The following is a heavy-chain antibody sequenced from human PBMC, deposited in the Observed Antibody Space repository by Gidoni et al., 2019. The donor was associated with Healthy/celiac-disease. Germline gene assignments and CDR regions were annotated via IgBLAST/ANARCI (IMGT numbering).Heavy chain of an antibody. CDR1: GGTFSSYA. Sequence: QVQLVQSGAEAKKPGSSVKVSCKASGGTFSSYATSWVRQAPGQGLEWMGGIIPIFGTADYAQKFQGRVTITADESTSTAYMELSSLRSEDTAVYYCARESAVAGTSYYYYGMDVWGQGTTVTVSS. J-gene: IGHJ6*02. D-gene: IGHD6-19*01. V-gene: IGHV1-69*01. CDR3: ARESAVAGTSYYYYGMDV. CDR2: IIPIFGTA.